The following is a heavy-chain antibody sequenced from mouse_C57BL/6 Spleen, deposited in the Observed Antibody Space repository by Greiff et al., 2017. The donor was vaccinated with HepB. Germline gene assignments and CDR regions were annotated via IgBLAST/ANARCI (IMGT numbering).Heavy chain of an antibody. J-gene: IGHJ2*01. V-gene: IGHV1-55*01. CDR1: GYTFTSYW. Sequence: QVQLQQPGAELVKPGASVKMSCKASGYTFTSYWITWVKQRPGQGLEWIGDIYPGSGSTNYNEKFKSKATLTVDTSSSTAYMQLSSLTSEDSAVYYCAREAVYYGSGDYFDYWGQGTTLTVSS. CDR2: IYPGSGST. CDR3: AREAVYYGSGDYFDY. D-gene: IGHD1-1*01.